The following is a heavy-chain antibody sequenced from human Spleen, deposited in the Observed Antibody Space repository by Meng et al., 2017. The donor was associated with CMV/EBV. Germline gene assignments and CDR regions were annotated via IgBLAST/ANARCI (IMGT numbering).Heavy chain of an antibody. D-gene: IGHD2-15*01. V-gene: IGHV3-30-3*01. CDR3: VRDLIDRWSFDY. J-gene: IGHJ4*02. CDR1: GFTFSSHA. CDR2: ISSDGSRK. Sequence: GESLKISCAASGFTFSSHAMHWVRQAPGKGLEWVASISSDGSRKYYADSVKGQFTISRDNSKNTLFLQMNSLRVEDTAVFYCVRDLIDRWSFDYWGQGTLVTVSS.